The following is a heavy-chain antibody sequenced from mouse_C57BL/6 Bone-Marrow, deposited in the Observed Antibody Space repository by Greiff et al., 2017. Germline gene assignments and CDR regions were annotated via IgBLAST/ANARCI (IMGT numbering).Heavy chain of an antibody. Sequence: QVQLQQPGAELVMPGASVKLSCKASGYTFTSYWMHWVKQRPGQGLEWIGELDPSDSYTNYNQKFKGKSTLTVDKSSSTAYMPLSSLTSEDSAVYYCARDDDYDGGTWFAYWGQGTLVTVSA. V-gene: IGHV1-69*01. J-gene: IGHJ3*01. CDR1: GYTFTSYW. CDR3: ARDDDYDGGTWFAY. CDR2: LDPSDSYT. D-gene: IGHD2-4*01.